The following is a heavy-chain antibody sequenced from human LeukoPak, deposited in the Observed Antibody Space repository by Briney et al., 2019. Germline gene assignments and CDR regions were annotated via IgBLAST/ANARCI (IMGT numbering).Heavy chain of an antibody. CDR2: ISSSSSYI. J-gene: IGHJ4*02. V-gene: IGHV3-21*01. D-gene: IGHD6-13*01. CDR3: AREWEEYSSSWPRDLDY. Sequence: GGSLRLSCAASGFTFSSYSMNWVRQAPGKGLEWVSSISSSSSYIYYADSVKGRFTISRDNAKNSLYLQMNSLRAEDTAVYYCAREWEEYSSSWPRDLDYWGQGTLVTVSS. CDR1: GFTFSSYS.